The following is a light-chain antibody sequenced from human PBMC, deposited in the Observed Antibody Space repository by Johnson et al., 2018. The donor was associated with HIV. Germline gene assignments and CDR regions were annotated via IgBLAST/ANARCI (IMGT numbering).Light chain of an antibody. CDR1: RSNIGNNY. CDR3: GTCDSSLSAGYV. V-gene: IGLV1-51*02. J-gene: IGLJ1*01. CDR2: EYN. Sequence: QSVLTQPPSVSAAPGQKVTISCSGSRSNIGNNYVSWYQQLPGTAPKLLIYEYNKRPSGIPDRFSGSKSGTSATLATTGLQTGDEADYYCGTCDSSLSAGYVFGTGTKVTVL.